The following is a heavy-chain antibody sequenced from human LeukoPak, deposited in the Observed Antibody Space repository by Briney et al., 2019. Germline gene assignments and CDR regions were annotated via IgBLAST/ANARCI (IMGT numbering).Heavy chain of an antibody. CDR1: GFTFSSYA. J-gene: IGHJ4*02. V-gene: IGHV3-30-3*01. CDR3: ARGLATYDILTGFSSY. Sequence: GGSLRLSCAASGFTFSSYAMHWVRQAPGKGLEWVAVISYDGSNKYYADSVKGQFTISRDNSKNTLYLQMNSLRAEDTAVYYCARGLATYDILTGFSSYWGQGTLVTVSS. CDR2: ISYDGSNK. D-gene: IGHD3-9*01.